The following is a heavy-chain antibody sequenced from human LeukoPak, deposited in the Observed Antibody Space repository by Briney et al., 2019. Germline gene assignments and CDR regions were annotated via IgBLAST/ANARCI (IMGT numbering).Heavy chain of an antibody. V-gene: IGHV3-15*07. D-gene: IGHD3-10*01. CDR3: TTDHVLLWFGELSGY. CDR1: GFTFSNAR. CDR2: IKSKTDGGTT. J-gene: IGHJ4*02. Sequence: PGGSLRLSCAASGFTFSNARMNWDRQAPGKGLEWVGRIKSKTDGGTTDYAAPVKGRFTISRDDSKNTLYLQMNSLKTEDTAVYYCTTDHVLLWFGELSGYWGQGTLVTVSS.